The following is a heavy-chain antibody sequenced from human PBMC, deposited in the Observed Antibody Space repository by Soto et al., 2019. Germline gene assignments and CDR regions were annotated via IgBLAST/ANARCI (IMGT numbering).Heavy chain of an antibody. CDR1: GFTFSSYA. D-gene: IGHD5-18*01. Sequence: EVQLLESGGGLVQPGGSLRLSCAASGFTFSSYAMSWVRQAPGKGLEWVSAISGSGGSTYYADSVKGRFTISRDNSKNTLYLQMNSLRAEDTAVYYCAKDPVGTAMVIPYYYYGMHVWGQGTTVTVSS. CDR3: AKDPVGTAMVIPYYYYGMHV. J-gene: IGHJ6*02. V-gene: IGHV3-23*01. CDR2: ISGSGGST.